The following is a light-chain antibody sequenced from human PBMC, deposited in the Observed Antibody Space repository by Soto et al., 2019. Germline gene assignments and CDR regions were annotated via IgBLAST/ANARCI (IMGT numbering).Light chain of an antibody. Sequence: HSALTQPPSVSGSPGQSVTISCSGTSTDVGSHNSVSWYKQAPGTSPKLMIFEVNNRPSGVPDRFSESKSGNTASLTISGLQPEDEADYYCSSYIASITSHVFGTGTKLTVL. J-gene: IGLJ1*01. CDR2: EVN. CDR1: STDVGSHNS. CDR3: SSYIASITSHV. V-gene: IGLV2-18*02.